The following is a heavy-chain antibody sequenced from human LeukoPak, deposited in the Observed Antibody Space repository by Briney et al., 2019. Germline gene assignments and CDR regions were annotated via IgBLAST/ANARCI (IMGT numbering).Heavy chain of an antibody. CDR1: GGSITQTNY. J-gene: IGHJ4*02. D-gene: IGHD3-16*01. Sequence: SGTLSLTCDVSGGSITQTNYWTWVRHPPGKGLEWIGEVNLQGSTNYNPSLMGRVAISVDTSENHVSLQLTSVTAADTAVYYCAREGGPYRPLDYSGQGTLVTVS. CDR2: VNLQGST. CDR3: AREGGPYRPLDY. V-gene: IGHV4-4*02.